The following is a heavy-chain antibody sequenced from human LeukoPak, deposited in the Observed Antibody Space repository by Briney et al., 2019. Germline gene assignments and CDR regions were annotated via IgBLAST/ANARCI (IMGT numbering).Heavy chain of an antibody. CDR3: ATTPTLYDYVWGSYRSGY. V-gene: IGHV3-48*03. J-gene: IGHJ4*02. D-gene: IGHD3-16*02. CDR2: ISSSGSTI. CDR1: GFTFSSYE. Sequence: SGGSLRLSCAASGFTFSSYEMNWVRQAPGKGLEWVSYISSSGSTIYYADSAKGRFTISRDNAKNSLYLQMNSLRAEDTAVYYCATTPTLYDYVWGSYRSGYWGQGTLVTVSS.